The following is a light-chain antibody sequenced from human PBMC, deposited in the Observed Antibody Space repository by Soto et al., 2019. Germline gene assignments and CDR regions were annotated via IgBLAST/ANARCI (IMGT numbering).Light chain of an antibody. CDR2: EGS. CDR3: CSYAGSGTPYV. Sequence: QSALTQPASVSGSPGQSITISCTGTSSDVGSYNLVSWYQQHPGKAPKLMIYEGSKRPSGVSDRFSGSKPGNTASLTISGLQAEDEADYYCCSYAGSGTPYVFGNGTKV. CDR1: SSDVGSYNL. J-gene: IGLJ1*01. V-gene: IGLV2-23*01.